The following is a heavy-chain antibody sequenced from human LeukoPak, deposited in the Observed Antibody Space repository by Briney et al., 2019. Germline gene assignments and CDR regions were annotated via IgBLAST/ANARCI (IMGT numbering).Heavy chain of an antibody. V-gene: IGHV3-15*01. CDR1: GFTFNNAW. CDR2: IKSGIDGGTA. D-gene: IGHD3-22*01. Sequence: PGGSLRLSCAASGFTFNNAWMSWVRQAPGKGLEWVGRIKSGIDGGTAEYAAPVKGRFAISRDDSKNTLYLQMDSLKTEDTAVYYCTTDQYHYDGRDYHLINYWGQGTLVTVSS. CDR3: TTDQYHYDGRDYHLINY. J-gene: IGHJ4*02.